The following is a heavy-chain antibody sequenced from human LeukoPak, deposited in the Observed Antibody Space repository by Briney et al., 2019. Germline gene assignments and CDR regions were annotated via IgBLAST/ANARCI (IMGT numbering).Heavy chain of an antibody. Sequence: PSETLSLTCAVYSGSFSGYYWSWLRQPPGKGLEWIGEINHSGSTNYNPSLKSRVTISVGTSKNQFSLTLSSVTAADTAVYYCARGRCSSTSCYPGGYWGQGTLVTVSS. J-gene: IGHJ4*02. CDR1: SGSFSGYY. CDR3: ARGRCSSTSCYPGGY. D-gene: IGHD2-2*01. V-gene: IGHV4-34*01. CDR2: INHSGST.